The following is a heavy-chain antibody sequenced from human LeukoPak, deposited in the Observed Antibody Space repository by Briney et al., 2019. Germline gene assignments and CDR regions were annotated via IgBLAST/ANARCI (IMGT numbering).Heavy chain of an antibody. V-gene: IGHV3-11*04. D-gene: IGHD6-13*01. CDR2: ISSSGSTI. J-gene: IGHJ5*02. Sequence: GGSLRLSCAASGFTFSDYYMSWIRQAPGKGLEWVSYISSSGSTIYYADSVKGRFTISRDNAKNSLYLQMNSLRAEDTAVYYCARSAPDSRSWYVPNWFDPWGQGTLVTVSS. CDR3: ARSAPDSRSWYVPNWFDP. CDR1: GFTFSDYY.